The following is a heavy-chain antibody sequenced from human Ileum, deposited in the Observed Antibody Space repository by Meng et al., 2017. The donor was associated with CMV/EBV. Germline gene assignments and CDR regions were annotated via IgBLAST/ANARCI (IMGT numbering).Heavy chain of an antibody. Sequence: QVQLQESRPGLVKPSQTLSLTCSVSGVSISNYFWSWIRQPPGKGLEWMGFISYSGSTSYNPSLKSRVTISLDTYKNQFSVKLTSVTAADKAVYYCARGTGVVRGVDYWGQGTLVTVSS. J-gene: IGHJ4*02. CDR1: GVSISNYF. V-gene: IGHV4-59*13. CDR2: ISYSGST. D-gene: IGHD3-10*01. CDR3: ARGTGVVRGVDY.